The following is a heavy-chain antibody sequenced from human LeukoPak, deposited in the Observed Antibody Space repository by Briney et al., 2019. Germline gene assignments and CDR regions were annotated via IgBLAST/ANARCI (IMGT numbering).Heavy chain of an antibody. V-gene: IGHV3-66*01. D-gene: IGHD2-21*01. Sequence: GGSLRLSCAASGFTVSTNYMSWVRQAPGKGLEWVSVIYNGENTSYGDSVKGRFTISRDNSKNTLYLQMNSLRGEDTAVYYCARALGWLRFDQWGQGTLVTVSS. J-gene: IGHJ4*02. CDR1: GFTVSTNY. CDR3: ARALGWLRFDQ. CDR2: IYNGENT.